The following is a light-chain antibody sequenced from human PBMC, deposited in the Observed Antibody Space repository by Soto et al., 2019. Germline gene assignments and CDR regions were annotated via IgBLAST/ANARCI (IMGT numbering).Light chain of an antibody. CDR2: GAS. J-gene: IGKJ2*01. Sequence: EIVLTQSPGTLSLSPGERATLSCRASQSVASNYLAWYQQKPGQAPRVLIYGASTRASGIPVRFSGSGSGSDFTLNISRLEPEYVAEYYCQQYGLSHTFGQGTKLEIK. CDR3: QQYGLSHT. V-gene: IGKV3-20*01. CDR1: QSVASNY.